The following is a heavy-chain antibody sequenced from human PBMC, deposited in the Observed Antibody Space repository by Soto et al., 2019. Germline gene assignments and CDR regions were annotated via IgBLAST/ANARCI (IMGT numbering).Heavy chain of an antibody. CDR2: LIPIFGSA. D-gene: IGHD2-2*01. Sequence: QVQLVQSGAEVKKPGSSVKVSCKASGGTFSNYAITWVRQAPGQGLEWLGGLIPIFGSASYAQKFQGRVTITAYESTTTAYMELSSLRTDDTAVYYCAKDGGKDASLGNWFDPWGQGTLVTVSS. CDR1: GGTFSNYA. J-gene: IGHJ5*02. V-gene: IGHV1-69*12. CDR3: AKDGGKDASLGNWFDP.